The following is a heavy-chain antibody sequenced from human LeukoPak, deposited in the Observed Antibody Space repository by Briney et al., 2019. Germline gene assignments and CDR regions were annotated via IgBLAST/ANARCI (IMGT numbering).Heavy chain of an antibody. V-gene: IGHV1-18*01. CDR3: AKMDPDSSGFFSN. Sequence: GASVKVSCKASGYSFTTYGISWLRQAPGHGLEWIAWISVYNGNTNYADKVRGRVLVTTDISATTAYLELKSLRYDDTGVYYCAKMDPDSSGFFSNWGQGTPVTVSS. J-gene: IGHJ4*02. D-gene: IGHD3-22*01. CDR1: GYSFTTYG. CDR2: ISVYNGNT.